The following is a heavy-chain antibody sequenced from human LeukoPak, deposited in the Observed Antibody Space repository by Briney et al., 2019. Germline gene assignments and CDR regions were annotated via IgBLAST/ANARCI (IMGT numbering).Heavy chain of an antibody. J-gene: IGHJ4*02. CDR1: GGSISSYY. V-gene: IGHV4-4*07. CDR2: IYTSGST. CDR3: ARDYEYSSGCHDY. Sequence: PSETLSLTCTVSGGSISSYYWSWIRQPPGKGLEWIGRIYTSGSTNYNPSLMSRVTMSVDTSKNQFSLKLSSVAAADTAVYYCARDYEYSSGCHDYWGQGTLVTVSS. D-gene: IGHD6-19*01.